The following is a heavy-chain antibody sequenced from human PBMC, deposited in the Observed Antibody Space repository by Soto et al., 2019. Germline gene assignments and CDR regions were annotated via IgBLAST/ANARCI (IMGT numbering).Heavy chain of an antibody. Sequence: PGGSLRLSCAASGFTFSSYAMSWVRQAPGKGLEWVLAISGSGGSTDYADSVKGRFTISRDNSKNTLYLQMNSLRAEDTAVYYWALSKWELQAPFDYWGQGTLVTVSS. CDR3: ALSKWELQAPFDY. V-gene: IGHV3-23*01. J-gene: IGHJ4*02. CDR2: ISGSGGST. D-gene: IGHD1-26*01. CDR1: GFTFSSYA.